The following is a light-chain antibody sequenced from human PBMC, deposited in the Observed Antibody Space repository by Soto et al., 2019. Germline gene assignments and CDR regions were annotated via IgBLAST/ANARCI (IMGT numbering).Light chain of an antibody. CDR2: AIS. CDR3: SSYTSSSTWV. CDR1: SSDVGGYNY. J-gene: IGLJ3*02. V-gene: IGLV2-14*01. Sequence: QPVLTQPASVSGSPGQSITISCTGTSSDVGGYNYVSWYQHHPGKAPRLMTYAISNRPSGVSSRFSGSKSGNTASLTISGXXXXXXXXXXCSSYTSSSTWVFGGGTKLTVL.